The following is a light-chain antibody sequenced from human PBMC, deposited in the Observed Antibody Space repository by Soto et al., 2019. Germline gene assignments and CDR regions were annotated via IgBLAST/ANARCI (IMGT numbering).Light chain of an antibody. CDR2: YVA. CDR1: QDISHY. V-gene: IGKV1-27*01. Sequence: DIQMTQSPSSLSASVGDRVTFTCRASQDISHYLAWYQQRPGKVPKLLIYYVANLQLGVLSRFSGSGSGTDFTLTIISLQPEDVGTYYCQQYSKDTPGTFVQGTKVDIK. J-gene: IGKJ1*01. CDR3: QQYSKDTPGT.